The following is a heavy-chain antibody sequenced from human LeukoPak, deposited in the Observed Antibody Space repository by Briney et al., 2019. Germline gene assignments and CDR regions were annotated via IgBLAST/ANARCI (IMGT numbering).Heavy chain of an antibody. D-gene: IGHD3-9*01. V-gene: IGHV4-59*01. CDR2: IYYSGST. Sequence: SETLSLTCTVSGGSISSYYWSWIRQPPGKGLEWIGYIYYSGSTNYNPSLKSQVTISVDTSKNQFSLKLSSVTAADTAVYYCARGLAYYDILTGHWGQGTLVTVSS. CDR1: GGSISSYY. CDR3: ARGLAYYDILTGH. J-gene: IGHJ4*02.